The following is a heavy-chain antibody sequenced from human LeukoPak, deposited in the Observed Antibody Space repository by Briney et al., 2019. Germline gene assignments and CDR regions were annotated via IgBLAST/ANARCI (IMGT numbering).Heavy chain of an antibody. Sequence: SDTVSLTCTVSGGSISSISYYWGWIRQPPGRGLEWIGSMHYVGTTFYNPSLQSRLTMSIDASKNQFSLKLFSVTAADTAVYYCARQVNGPIHHDSQDFWGQGTLVTVSP. CDR2: MHYVGTT. D-gene: IGHD2-21*01. J-gene: IGHJ4*02. CDR1: GGSISSISYY. CDR3: ARQVNGPIHHDSQDF. V-gene: IGHV4-39*01.